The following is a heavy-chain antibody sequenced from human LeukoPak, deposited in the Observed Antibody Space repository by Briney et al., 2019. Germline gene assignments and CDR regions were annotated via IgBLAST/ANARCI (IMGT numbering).Heavy chain of an antibody. Sequence: GGSLRLSCVASGFTFSSYAMSWVRQAPGKGLEWVSSISGSGGRIYDADSVKGRFAISRDNPKNTLYLQMNSLRAEDTAVYYCARVPYQLLPFDYWGQGTLVTVSS. CDR2: ISGSGGRI. V-gene: IGHV3-23*01. CDR3: ARVPYQLLPFDY. CDR1: GFTFSSYA. D-gene: IGHD2-2*01. J-gene: IGHJ4*02.